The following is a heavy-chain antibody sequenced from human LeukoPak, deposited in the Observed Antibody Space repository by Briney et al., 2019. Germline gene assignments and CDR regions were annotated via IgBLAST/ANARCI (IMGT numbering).Heavy chain of an antibody. CDR2: IRWNSGSI. Sequence: GGSLRLSCAASGFTFDDYAMHWVRQAPGKGLEWVSGIRWNSGSIRYADSVKGRFTISRDNANNSLYLQMNSLRAEDTALYYCAKDRAAAGSEFDYWGQGTLVTVSS. J-gene: IGHJ4*02. V-gene: IGHV3-9*01. CDR3: AKDRAAAGSEFDY. CDR1: GFTFDDYA. D-gene: IGHD6-13*01.